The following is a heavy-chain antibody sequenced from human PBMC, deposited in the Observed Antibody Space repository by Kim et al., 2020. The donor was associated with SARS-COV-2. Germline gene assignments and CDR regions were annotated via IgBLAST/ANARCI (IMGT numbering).Heavy chain of an antibody. CDR3: STDRYYYDSSTYYNFDY. Sequence: VKGKFTISRDESKNTLYLQMNSLTTEDTAVYYCSTDRYYYDSSTYYNFDYWGQGTLVTVSS. V-gene: IGHV3-15*01. D-gene: IGHD3-22*01. J-gene: IGHJ4*02.